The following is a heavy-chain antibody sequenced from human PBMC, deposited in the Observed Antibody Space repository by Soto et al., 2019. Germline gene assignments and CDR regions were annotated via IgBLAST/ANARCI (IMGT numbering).Heavy chain of an antibody. J-gene: IGHJ4*02. V-gene: IGHV3-33*01. CDR1: GFTFSSYG. Sequence: GGSLRLSCAASGFTFSSYGMHWVRQAPGKGLEWVAVIWYDGSNKYYADSVKGRFTISRDNSKNKLYLQMNSLRAEDTAVYYCARGHRAPIPYYYDSSGYYHNDYWGQGTLVTVSS. CDR3: ARGHRAPIPYYYDSSGYYHNDY. D-gene: IGHD3-22*01. CDR2: IWYDGSNK.